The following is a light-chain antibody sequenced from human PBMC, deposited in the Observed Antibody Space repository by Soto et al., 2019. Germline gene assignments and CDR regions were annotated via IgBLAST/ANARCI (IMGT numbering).Light chain of an antibody. CDR2: ADN. Sequence: QSVLTQTPSESGAPGQKITMSCTGSSSNIGAGYDVHWYQQIPGAAPRLLIYADNNRPSGVPDRFSASKSGTSASLAITGLQGEDEANYYCQSYDTSLSGVIFGAGTKLTVL. CDR3: QSYDTSLSGVI. CDR1: SSNIGAGYD. V-gene: IGLV1-40*01. J-gene: IGLJ2*01.